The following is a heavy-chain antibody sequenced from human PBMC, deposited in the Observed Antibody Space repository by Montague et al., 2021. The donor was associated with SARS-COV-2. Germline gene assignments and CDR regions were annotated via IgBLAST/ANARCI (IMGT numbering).Heavy chain of an antibody. CDR2: ISSSGSTI. J-gene: IGHJ4*02. V-gene: IGHV3-48*03. D-gene: IGHD3-3*01. CDR3: ARRASYYDFWSGSMEYFDY. Sequence: SRRLSWSASGFTFSSYEMNWVRQAPGKGLEWVSYISSSGSTIYYADSVKGRFTISRDNAKNSLYLQMNSLRAEDTAVYYCARRASYYDFWSGSMEYFDYWGQGTLVTVSS. CDR1: GFTFSSYE.